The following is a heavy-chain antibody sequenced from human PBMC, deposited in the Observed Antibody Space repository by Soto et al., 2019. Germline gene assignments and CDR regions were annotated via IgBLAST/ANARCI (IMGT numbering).Heavy chain of an antibody. D-gene: IGHD2-21*02. J-gene: IGHJ4*02. V-gene: IGHV1-18*01. Sequence: QVQLVQSGAEVKKPGASVKVSCKASGYTFTNFGISWVRQAPGQGLEWMGWISAYNGNTKYAQNFQGRVTRTTATATSTAYMELRSLRSDATAGYVSASGVTPIDNCGQGTLVTVSS. CDR3: ASGVTPIDN. CDR2: ISAYNGNT. CDR1: GYTFTNFG.